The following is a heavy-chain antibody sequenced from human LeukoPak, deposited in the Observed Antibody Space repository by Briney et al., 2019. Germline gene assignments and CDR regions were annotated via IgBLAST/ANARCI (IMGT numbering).Heavy chain of an antibody. CDR2: IYYSGST. D-gene: IGHD1-26*01. V-gene: IGHV4-59*08. J-gene: IGHJ4*02. CDR3: ASSGIVGAFDY. CDR1: GGSISSYY. Sequence: KASETLSLTCTVSGGSISSYYWSWIRQPPGKGLEWIGYIYYSGSTNYNPSLKSRVTISVDTSKNQFSLKLSSVTAADTAVYYCASSGIVGAFDYWGQGTLVTVSS.